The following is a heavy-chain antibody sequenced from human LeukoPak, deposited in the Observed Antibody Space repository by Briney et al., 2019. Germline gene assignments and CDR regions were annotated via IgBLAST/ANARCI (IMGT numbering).Heavy chain of an antibody. Sequence: PSETLSLTCAVYGGSFSGYYWSWIRQPPGKGLGWIGEINHSGSTNYNPSLKSRVTISVDTSKNQFSLKLSSVTAADTAVYYCARGTYYDFWSGYYTIKNWFDPWGQGTLVTVSS. J-gene: IGHJ5*02. D-gene: IGHD3-3*01. CDR1: GGSFSGYY. CDR2: INHSGST. CDR3: ARGTYYDFWSGYYTIKNWFDP. V-gene: IGHV4-34*01.